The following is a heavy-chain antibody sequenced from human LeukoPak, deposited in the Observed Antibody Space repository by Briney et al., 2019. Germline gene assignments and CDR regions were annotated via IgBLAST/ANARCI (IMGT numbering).Heavy chain of an antibody. J-gene: IGHJ4*02. Sequence: KPSETLSLTCAVYGGSFSGYYWSWIRQPPGKGLEWIGEINHSGSTYYNPSLKSRVTISVDTSKNQFSLKLSSVTAADTAVYYCARDSTVTTSGFDYWGQGTLVTVSS. CDR1: GGSFSGYY. CDR3: ARDSTVTTSGFDY. CDR2: INHSGST. V-gene: IGHV4-34*09. D-gene: IGHD4-17*01.